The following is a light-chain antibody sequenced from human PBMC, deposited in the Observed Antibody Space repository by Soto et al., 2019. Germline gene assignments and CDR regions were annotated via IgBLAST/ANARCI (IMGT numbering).Light chain of an antibody. J-gene: IGKJ1*01. Sequence: ETVLTQSPGNLSLSPGERATLSCRASQTIRSNYLAWYRQTTGQAPRLLIYGASNRATGIADRFSGSGSGTDFTLIISRLEPEDFALYYCQQYGSSPWTFGQGTKVEIK. CDR1: QTIRSNY. CDR3: QQYGSSPWT. V-gene: IGKV3-20*01. CDR2: GAS.